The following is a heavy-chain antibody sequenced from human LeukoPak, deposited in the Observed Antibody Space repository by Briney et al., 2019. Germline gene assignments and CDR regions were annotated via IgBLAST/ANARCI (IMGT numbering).Heavy chain of an antibody. CDR3: ARRGITGTTTMVHDAFDI. V-gene: IGHV4-39*01. Sequence: PSETLSLTCTVSGGSISSSSYYWGWIRQPPGKGLEWIGSIYYSGSTYYNPSLKSRVTISVDTSKNQFSLKLSSVTAADTAVCYCARRGITGTTTMVHDAFDIWGQGTMVTVSS. D-gene: IGHD1-20*01. CDR2: IYYSGST. CDR1: GGSISSSSYY. J-gene: IGHJ3*02.